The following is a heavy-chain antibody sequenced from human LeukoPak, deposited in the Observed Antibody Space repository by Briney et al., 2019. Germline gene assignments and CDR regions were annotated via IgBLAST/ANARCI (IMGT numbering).Heavy chain of an antibody. CDR2: MDAANSADN. J-gene: IGHJ4*02. Sequence: GESLKISCKASGYTFTDTWIGWVRQMPEKCLEWVAVMDAANSADNRYSPSLQGQVTMSVDKSVGTAYLQWDSLKASDTAIYYCARRASVTGAPFDYWGQGTLVTVSS. V-gene: IGHV5-51*01. CDR3: ARRASVTGAPFDY. CDR1: GYTFTDTW. D-gene: IGHD6-6*01.